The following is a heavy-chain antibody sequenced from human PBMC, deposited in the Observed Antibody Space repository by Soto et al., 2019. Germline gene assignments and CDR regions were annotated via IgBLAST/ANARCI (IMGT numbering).Heavy chain of an antibody. Sequence: QVQLVESGGGVVQPGRSLRLSCAASGFTFSSYAMHWVRQAPGKGLEWVAVISYDGSNKYYADSVKGRFTISRDNSKNTLDLQMNSLRAEDTAVYYCARDTNYYDSSGYYLGGYWGQGTLVTVSS. CDR3: ARDTNYYDSSGYYLGGY. CDR1: GFTFSSYA. J-gene: IGHJ4*02. V-gene: IGHV3-30-3*01. CDR2: ISYDGSNK. D-gene: IGHD3-22*01.